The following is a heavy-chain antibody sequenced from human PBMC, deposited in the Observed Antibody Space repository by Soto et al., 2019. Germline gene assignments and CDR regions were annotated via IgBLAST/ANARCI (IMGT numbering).Heavy chain of an antibody. CDR3: ARDRGYSYAQRGYYYSGMDV. V-gene: IGHV3-11*01. CDR1: GFTFSDYY. J-gene: IGHJ6*02. CDR2: ISSSGNTI. D-gene: IGHD5-18*01. Sequence: QVQLVESGGGLVKPGGSLRLSCAASGFTFSDYYMSWIRQAPGKGLEWVSYISSSGNTIYYADSVKGRFTISRDNAKNSLYLQMNSLRAEDTAVYYCARDRGYSYAQRGYYYSGMDVWGQGTTVTVSS.